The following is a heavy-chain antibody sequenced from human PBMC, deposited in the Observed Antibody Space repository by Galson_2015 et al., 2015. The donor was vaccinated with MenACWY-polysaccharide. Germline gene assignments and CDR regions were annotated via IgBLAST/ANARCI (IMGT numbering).Heavy chain of an antibody. Sequence: SLRLSCAVSGFIFTNHAMHWVRQAPGKGLEWVEVISYDGINKYYADSVKGRVTITRDDSQNTLFLQWNSLRGEDTAIYYCVRDASPLGRYFDSKGWDDWGQGSLVTVSS. CDR2: ISYDGINK. CDR3: VRDASPLGRYFDSKGWDD. D-gene: IGHD3-9*01. V-gene: IGHV3-30-3*01. CDR1: GFIFTNHA. J-gene: IGHJ4*02.